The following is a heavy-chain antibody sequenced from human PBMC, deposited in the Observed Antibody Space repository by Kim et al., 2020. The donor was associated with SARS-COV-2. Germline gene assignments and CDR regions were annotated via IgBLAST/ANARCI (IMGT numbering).Heavy chain of an antibody. D-gene: IGHD3-10*01. Sequence: GGSLRLSCAASGFILNSNGMSWVRQAPGKGLEWVSDILATGFTYYADSVKGRFIISRDKFKNTAYLQMNNLRAEDTAVYYCGGHGSGGSWGQGTLVIVS. CDR1: GFILNSNG. CDR3: GGHGSGGS. J-gene: IGHJ4*02. V-gene: IGHV3-23*01. CDR2: ILATGFT.